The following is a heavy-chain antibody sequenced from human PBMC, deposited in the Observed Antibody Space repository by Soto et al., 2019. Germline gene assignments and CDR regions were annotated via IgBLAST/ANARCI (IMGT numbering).Heavy chain of an antibody. CDR3: ARGLGSSSD. Sequence: KPSETLSLTCVVSGGSITSYHWSWIRQFPGKGLEWIAYTAYTGNTNYNPSLKSRVTISVDTSKNQFSLKLSSVTAADTAVYYCARGLGSSSDWGQGTLVTVSS. D-gene: IGHD6-6*01. J-gene: IGHJ4*02. CDR2: TAYTGNT. CDR1: GGSITSYH. V-gene: IGHV4-59*01.